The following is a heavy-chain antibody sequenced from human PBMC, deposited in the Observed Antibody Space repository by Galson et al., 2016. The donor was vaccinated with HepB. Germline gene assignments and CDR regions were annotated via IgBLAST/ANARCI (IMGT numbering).Heavy chain of an antibody. Sequence: LEWIGSISYSGSTYYNPSLTSRVTISANTSKKQFSLKLSSVTAADTAVYCCARRYHWNDTLFDYWGQGTLVTVSS. D-gene: IGHD1-1*01. J-gene: IGHJ4*02. V-gene: IGHV4-39*01. CDR3: ARRYHWNDTLFDY. CDR2: ISYSGST.